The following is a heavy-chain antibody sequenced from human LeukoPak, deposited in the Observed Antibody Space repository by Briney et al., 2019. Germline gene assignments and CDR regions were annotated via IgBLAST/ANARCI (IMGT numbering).Heavy chain of an antibody. D-gene: IGHD3-22*01. Sequence: SETLSLTCAVYGESSFSSYYWSWIRQTPGGALEWIGEINHSGYTNYNPSLKSRVTLSIDTSKNQFSLRLNPVTAADTAVYYCSRQVVGNDYWGQGTPVTVSS. CDR3: SRQVVGNDY. CDR1: GESSFSSYY. CDR2: INHSGYT. V-gene: IGHV4-34*01. J-gene: IGHJ4*02.